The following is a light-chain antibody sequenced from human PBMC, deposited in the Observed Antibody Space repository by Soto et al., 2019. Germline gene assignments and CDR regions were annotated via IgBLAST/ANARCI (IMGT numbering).Light chain of an antibody. V-gene: IGKV3-15*01. CDR1: QRISSN. CDR2: GAS. J-gene: IGKJ3*01. Sequence: EILMTQSQATLSFSPGERATLSCRASQRISSNVAWYQQKPGQAPRLLIYGASTRATGVPARFSGGGSGTEFTLTISSLQSEDFAVYYCQQRSNWPPTFGPGTKVDIK. CDR3: QQRSNWPPT.